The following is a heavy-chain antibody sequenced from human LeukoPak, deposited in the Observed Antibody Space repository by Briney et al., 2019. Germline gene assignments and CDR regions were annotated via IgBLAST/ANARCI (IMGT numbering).Heavy chain of an antibody. CDR1: GFTFSTYT. Sequence: GGSLRLSCAASGFTFSTYTMNWVRQAPGKGLEWVSSISSSSSYIYYADSVKGRFTISRDNAKNSLYLQMNSLRAEDTAVYYCARDPYDSSFDDWGQGTLVTVSS. CDR2: ISSSSSYI. CDR3: ARDPYDSSFDD. V-gene: IGHV3-21*01. J-gene: IGHJ4*02. D-gene: IGHD3-22*01.